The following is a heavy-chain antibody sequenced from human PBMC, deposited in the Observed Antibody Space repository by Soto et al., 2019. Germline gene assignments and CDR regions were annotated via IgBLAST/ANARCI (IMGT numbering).Heavy chain of an antibody. CDR1: GYTFTGYY. CDR2: INPNSGGT. CDR3: ARRSIAVAFTLDY. Sequence: ASVKVSCKASGYTFTGYYMHWVRQAAGQGIEWMGWINPNSGGTNYAQKFQGRVNMTRDTSISTAYMELSILRSDDTAVYYCARRSIAVAFTLDYWGQGTLVTVSS. J-gene: IGHJ4*02. D-gene: IGHD6-19*01. V-gene: IGHV1-2*02.